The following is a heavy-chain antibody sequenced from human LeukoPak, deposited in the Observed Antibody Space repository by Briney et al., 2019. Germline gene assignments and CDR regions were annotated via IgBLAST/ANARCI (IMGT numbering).Heavy chain of an antibody. CDR2: IIHSGST. V-gene: IGHV4-34*01. CDR3: ATGKRGYYYGSGKWRNDYYYYGMDV. J-gene: IGHJ6*02. Sequence: SETLSLTCAVYSEPFSGYYWTWIRQPPGKGLEWIGEIIHSGSTNYNPSLKSRVTISVDTSKKQFSLKLGSVTAADTAVYYCATGKRGYYYGSGKWRNDYYYYGMDVWGQGTTVTVSS. CDR1: SEPFSGYY. D-gene: IGHD3-10*01.